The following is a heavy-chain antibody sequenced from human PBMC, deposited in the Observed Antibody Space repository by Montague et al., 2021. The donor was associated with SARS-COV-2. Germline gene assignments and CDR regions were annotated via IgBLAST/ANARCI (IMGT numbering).Heavy chain of an antibody. CDR1: GGSISNYH. D-gene: IGHD3-10*01. CDR3: ARQLRVRWTCQVSDYNHYGMDV. J-gene: IGHJ6*02. CDR2: IYYSGST. V-gene: IGHV4-59*08. Sequence: SETLSLTCTVSGGSISNYHWNWIRQPPGKGLEWIAYIYYSGSTNYNPSLQSRVTISVDTSRNQFSLRLTSVTAADTAIYYCARQLRVRWTCQVSDYNHYGMDVWGQGTTDSVSS.